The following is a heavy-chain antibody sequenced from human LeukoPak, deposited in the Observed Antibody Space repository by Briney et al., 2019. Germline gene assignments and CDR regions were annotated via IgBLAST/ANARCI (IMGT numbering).Heavy chain of an antibody. Sequence: GASVKVSCKASGYNFTGYYMHWVRQAPGQGLEWMGWISPYNGNTKYLQKLQGRVTMTTDTSTSTAYMEVRSLRSDDTAVYYCAREESIGSYQFLHDYWGQGTLVTVSS. CDR2: ISPYNGNT. V-gene: IGHV1-18*04. CDR1: GYNFTGYY. J-gene: IGHJ4*02. D-gene: IGHD1-26*01. CDR3: AREESIGSYQFLHDY.